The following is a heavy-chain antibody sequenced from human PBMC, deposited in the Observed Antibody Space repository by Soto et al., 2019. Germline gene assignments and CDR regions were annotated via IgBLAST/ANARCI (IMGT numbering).Heavy chain of an antibody. D-gene: IGHD6-13*01. CDR2: TYYRSKWYN. V-gene: IGHV6-1*01. Sequence: SQTLSLTCAISGDSVSSNSAAWNWIRQSPSRGLEWLGRTYYRSKWYNEYAISVKSRISINPDTSRNQFSLQLDSVTPEDTAVYYCVREVSAGFGYWGQGILLTVSS. CDR1: GDSVSSNSAA. J-gene: IGHJ4*02. CDR3: VREVSAGFGY.